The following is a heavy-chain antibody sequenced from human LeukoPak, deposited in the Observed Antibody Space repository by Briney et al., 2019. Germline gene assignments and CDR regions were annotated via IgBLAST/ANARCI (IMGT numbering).Heavy chain of an antibody. CDR3: ASGRSRGAQYYFDY. CDR1: GGSISSYY. J-gene: IGHJ4*02. CDR2: IYYSGST. V-gene: IGHV4-59*01. Sequence: KASETLSLTCTASGGSISSYYWSWIRQPPGKGLEWIGYIYYSGSTNYNPSLKSRVTISVDTSKNQFSLKLSSVTAADTAVYYCASGRSRGAQYYFDYWGQGTLVTVSS. D-gene: IGHD1-26*01.